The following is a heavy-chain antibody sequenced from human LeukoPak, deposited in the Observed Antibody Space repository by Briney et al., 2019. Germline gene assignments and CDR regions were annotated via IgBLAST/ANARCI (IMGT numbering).Heavy chain of an antibody. CDR1: GCSISSYY. CDR2: IYASGGT. J-gene: IGHJ5*02. Sequence: SETLSLTCTGSGCSISSYYWSWIRQPAGQGLEWIGRIYASGGTNSNPSLKSRLTISVDKSKNQFSLRLSSVTAADTAVYYCARSVGYCSSASCYVNWFDPWGQGTLVTVSS. V-gene: IGHV4-4*07. CDR3: ARSVGYCSSASCYVNWFDP. D-gene: IGHD2-2*01.